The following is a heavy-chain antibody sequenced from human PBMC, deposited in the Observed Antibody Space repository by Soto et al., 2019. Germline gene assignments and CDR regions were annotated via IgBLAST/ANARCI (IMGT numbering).Heavy chain of an antibody. J-gene: IGHJ4*02. Sequence: LSLTCTVSGGSISSSSYYWGWIRQPPGKGLEWIGSIYYSGSTYYNPSLKSRVTISVDTSKNQFSLKLSSVTAADTAVYYCARHSHQGGGYDFDYWGQGXLVTVYS. V-gene: IGHV4-39*01. CDR3: ARHSHQGGGYDFDY. CDR1: GGSISSSSYY. D-gene: IGHD5-12*01. CDR2: IYYSGST.